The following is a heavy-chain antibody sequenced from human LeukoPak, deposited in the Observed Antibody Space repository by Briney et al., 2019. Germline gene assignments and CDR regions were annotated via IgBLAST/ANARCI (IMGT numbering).Heavy chain of an antibody. CDR3: ARESGPSRALNWFDP. CDR2: ISSSSSTI. Sequence: PGGSLRLSCAASGFTFSSYSMNWVRQAPGKGLEWVSYISSSSSTIYYADSVKGRFTISRDNAKNSPYLQMNSLRAEDTAVYYCARESGPSRALNWFDPWGQGTLVTVSS. V-gene: IGHV3-48*01. CDR1: GFTFSSYS. D-gene: IGHD6-6*01. J-gene: IGHJ5*02.